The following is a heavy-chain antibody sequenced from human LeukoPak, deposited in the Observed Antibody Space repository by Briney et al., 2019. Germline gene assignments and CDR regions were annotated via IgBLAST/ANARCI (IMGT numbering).Heavy chain of an antibody. V-gene: IGHV3-74*01. J-gene: IGHJ4*02. CDR2: ADYDGSDT. CDR3: ATLAAAGTNY. D-gene: IGHD6-13*01. Sequence: GGSLRLSCAASGFTFSRYWMHWVRQAPGKGLVWVSRADYDGSDTSYADSVRGRFTISRDNAKNTLYLQMNSLRAQDTAVYYCATLAAAGTNYRGQGTLVTVSS. CDR1: GFTFSRYW.